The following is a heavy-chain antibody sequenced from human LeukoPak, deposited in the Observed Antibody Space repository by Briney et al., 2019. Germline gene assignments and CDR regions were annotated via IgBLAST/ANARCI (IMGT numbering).Heavy chain of an antibody. CDR3: ARQGSSSWCPVGINYFDY. Sequence: SETLSLTCTVSGGSISSSSYYWGWIRQPPGKGLEWIGSIYYSGSTYYNPSLKSRVTISVDTSKNQFSLKLSSVTAADTAVYYCARQGSSSWCPVGINYFDYWGHGTLVTVFS. CDR1: GGSISSSSYY. CDR2: IYYSGST. J-gene: IGHJ4*01. D-gene: IGHD6-13*01. V-gene: IGHV4-39*01.